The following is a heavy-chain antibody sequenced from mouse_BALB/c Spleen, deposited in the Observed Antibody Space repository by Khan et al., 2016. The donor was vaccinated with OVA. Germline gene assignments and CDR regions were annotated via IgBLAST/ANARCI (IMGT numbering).Heavy chain of an antibody. Sequence: VQLKQSGPELEKPGASVKISCKASGYSFTGYNMNWVKQSNGKSLEWIGNIDPYYGGATYNQKFKGKATLTVDKSSSTAYMQLKSLTSEASAVYYCTRGYGNYVRYYIDYWGQGTTLTVSS. CDR3: TRGYGNYVRYYIDY. J-gene: IGHJ2*01. CDR1: GYSFTGYN. D-gene: IGHD2-10*02. V-gene: IGHV1-39*01. CDR2: IDPYYGGA.